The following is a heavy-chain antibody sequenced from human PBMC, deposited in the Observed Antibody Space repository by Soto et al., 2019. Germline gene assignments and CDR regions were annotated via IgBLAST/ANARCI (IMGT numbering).Heavy chain of an antibody. Sequence: QVQLVQSGVGVKKPGASVKVSCKVSVYTFTSIGITWLRRAPGQGLEWMGWISAYNGNTNYAQKLQGRVTMTTDTSTSTAYMELRSLRSDDTAVYYCARGTTVETGSYWGQGTLVTVSS. D-gene: IGHD4-17*01. CDR2: ISAYNGNT. J-gene: IGHJ4*02. CDR3: ARGTTVETGSY. V-gene: IGHV1-18*01. CDR1: VYTFTSIG.